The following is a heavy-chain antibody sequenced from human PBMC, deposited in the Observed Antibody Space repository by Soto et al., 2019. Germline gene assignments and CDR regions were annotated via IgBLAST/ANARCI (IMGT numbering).Heavy chain of an antibody. V-gene: IGHV1-18*01. Sequence: QVPLVQSGAEVKKPGASVKVSCKASGYTFTSYGISWVRQAPGQGLEWMGWISAYSGNTNYAQKLQGRVTMTTDTSTSTSEMEVRSLRSKDTAVYYCARGGMVRGVIITGSWFDPWGQGTLVTVSS. CDR1: GYTFTSYG. CDR3: ARGGMVRGVIITGSWFDP. J-gene: IGHJ5*02. CDR2: ISAYSGNT. D-gene: IGHD3-10*01.